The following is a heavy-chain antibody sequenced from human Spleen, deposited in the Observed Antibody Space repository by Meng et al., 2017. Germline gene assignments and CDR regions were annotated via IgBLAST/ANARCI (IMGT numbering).Heavy chain of an antibody. CDR1: GFAFTTYD. D-gene: IGHD6-13*01. J-gene: IGHJ3*02. Sequence: ASVKVSCKASGFAFTTYDINWVRQATGQGLEWLGWMNPNTGDTGYAQKFQGRVTMTRDTSISTAYMDLSSLRSEDTAVYYCARFFSYSSSWYDAFDIWGQGTMVTVSS. CDR3: ARFFSYSSSWYDAFDI. CDR2: MNPNTGDT. V-gene: IGHV1-8*01.